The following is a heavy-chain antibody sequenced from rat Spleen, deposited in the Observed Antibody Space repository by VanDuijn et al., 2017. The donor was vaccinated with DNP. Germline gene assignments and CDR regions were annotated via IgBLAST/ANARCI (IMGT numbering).Heavy chain of an antibody. Sequence: EVQLQESGPGLVKPSQSLSLTCSVTGYSITSNYWAWIRKFPGNKMEWMGYISYSGSTGYNPSLKSRISITRDKSKNQFFLQLNSVTTEDTATDCFARGLNYGGDTYDGYFDVWDPGTLVTVSS. CDR2: ISYSGST. CDR3: ARGLNYGGDTYDGYFDV. D-gene: IGHD1-11*01. V-gene: IGHV3-1*01. J-gene: IGHJ1*01. CDR1: GYSITSNY.